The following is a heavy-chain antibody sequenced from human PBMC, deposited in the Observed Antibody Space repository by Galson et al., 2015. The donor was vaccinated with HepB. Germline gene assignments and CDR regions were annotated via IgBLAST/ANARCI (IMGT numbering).Heavy chain of an antibody. D-gene: IGHD6-13*01. CDR2: INPSGGST. CDR3: ATGQRYSSN. J-gene: IGHJ1*01. Sequence: SVKVSCKASGYTFTSYHMHWVRQAPGQGLEWMGIINPSGGSTSYAQKFQGRVTMTRDMSTSTAFMYLSGLRSGDTAVYYCATGQRYSSNWGQGTLVTVSS. CDR1: GYTFTSYH. V-gene: IGHV1-46*01.